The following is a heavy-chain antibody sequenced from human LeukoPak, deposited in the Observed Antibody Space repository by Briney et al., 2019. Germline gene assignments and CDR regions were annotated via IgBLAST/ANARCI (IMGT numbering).Heavy chain of an antibody. CDR3: ARPARGSNYVFDI. CDR1: GGSITNTNY. D-gene: IGHD1-26*01. Sequence: SETLSLTCGVSGGSITNTNYWTWVRQPPGKGLEWIGEVNLQGSTNYNPSLMGRVAISVDTSENHISLQLTSVTAADTAVYYCARPARGSNYVFDIWGQGTMVTVSS. J-gene: IGHJ3*02. V-gene: IGHV4-4*02. CDR2: VNLQGST.